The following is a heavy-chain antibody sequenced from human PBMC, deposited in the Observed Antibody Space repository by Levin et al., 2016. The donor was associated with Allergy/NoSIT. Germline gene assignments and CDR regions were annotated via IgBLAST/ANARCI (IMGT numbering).Heavy chain of an antibody. V-gene: IGHV4-39*01. J-gene: IGHJ4*02. CDR3: ARHEYGLGLQY. Sequence: WIRQPPGKGLEWIGSIYYSGSTYYNPSLKSRVTISVDTSKNQFSLKLSSVTAADTSVYYCARHEYGLGLQYWGQGMLVTVSS. D-gene: IGHD3-10*01. CDR2: IYYSGST.